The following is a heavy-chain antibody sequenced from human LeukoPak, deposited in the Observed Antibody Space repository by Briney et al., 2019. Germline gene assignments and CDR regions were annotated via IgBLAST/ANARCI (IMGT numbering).Heavy chain of an antibody. CDR2: INHSGST. D-gene: IGHD3-22*01. CDR3: ASLYRDSSGYYSIWY. V-gene: IGHV4-34*01. J-gene: IGHJ4*02. CDR1: GGSFSGYY. Sequence: SETLSLTCAVYGGSFSGYYWSWIRQPPGKGQEWIGEINHSGSTNYNPSLKSRVTISVDTSKNQFSLKLSSVTAADTAVYYCASLYRDSSGYYSIWYWGQGTLVTVSS.